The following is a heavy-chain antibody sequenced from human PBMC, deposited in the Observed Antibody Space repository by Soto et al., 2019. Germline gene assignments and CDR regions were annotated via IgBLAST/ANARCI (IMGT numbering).Heavy chain of an antibody. J-gene: IGHJ5*02. CDR2: ISGSGGST. CDR1: GFTFSSYA. Sequence: GGSLRLSCAASGFTFSSYAMSWVRQAPGKGLEWVSAISGSGGSTYYADSVKGRFTISRDNSKNTLYLQMNSLRAEDTAVYYCAKDNQIWFGDRLSAFDPWGQGTLVTVSS. V-gene: IGHV3-23*01. CDR3: AKDNQIWFGDRLSAFDP. D-gene: IGHD3-10*01.